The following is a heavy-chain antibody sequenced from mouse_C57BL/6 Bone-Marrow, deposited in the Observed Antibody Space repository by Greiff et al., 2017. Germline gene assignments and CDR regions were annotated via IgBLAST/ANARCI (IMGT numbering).Heavy chain of an antibody. CDR1: GYTFTSYW. J-gene: IGHJ3*01. CDR3: AREVFAY. V-gene: IGHV1-59*01. Sequence: VQLQQSGAELVRPGTSVKLSCKASGYTFTSYWMHWVKQRPGQGLEWIGVIDPSDSYTNSNQKFKGKATLTVDTSSSTAYMQLSSLTSEDSAVYYCAREVFAYWGQGTLVTVSA. CDR2: IDPSDSYT.